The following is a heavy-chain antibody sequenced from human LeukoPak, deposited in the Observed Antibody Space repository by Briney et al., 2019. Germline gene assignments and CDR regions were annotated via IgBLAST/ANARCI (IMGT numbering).Heavy chain of an antibody. CDR3: AKVGGQLWFPGAYYYMDV. CDR1: GFTFSSYG. CDR2: IRYDGSNK. D-gene: IGHD5-18*01. J-gene: IGHJ6*03. Sequence: GGSLRLSCAASGFTFSSYGMHWVRQAPGKGLEWMAFIRYDGSNKYYADSVKGRFTISRDNSKNTLYLQMNSLRAEDTAVYYCAKVGGQLWFPGAYYYMDVWGKGTTVTISS. V-gene: IGHV3-30*02.